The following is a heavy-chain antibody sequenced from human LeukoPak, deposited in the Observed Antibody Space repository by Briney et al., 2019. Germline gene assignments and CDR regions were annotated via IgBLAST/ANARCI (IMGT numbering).Heavy chain of an antibody. V-gene: IGHV3-30*02. D-gene: IGHD2-2*01. Sequence: GGSLRLSCAASGFTFSSYGMHWVRQAPGKGLEWVAFIRYDGINKYYADSVKGRFTISRDNSKNTLYLQMNSLKTEDTAVYYCAKDALVPRTFDYWGQGTLVTVSS. CDR1: GFTFSSYG. CDR3: AKDALVPRTFDY. J-gene: IGHJ4*02. CDR2: IRYDGINK.